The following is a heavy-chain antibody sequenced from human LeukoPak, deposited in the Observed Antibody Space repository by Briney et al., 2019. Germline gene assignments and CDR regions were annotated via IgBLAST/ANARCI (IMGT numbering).Heavy chain of an antibody. D-gene: IGHD3-16*01. J-gene: IGHJ4*02. CDR2: IIPILGIA. V-gene: IGHV1-69*10. CDR3: ARVDNDYVLAY. Sequence: ASVKVSCKGCGGTFLIYAISWVRQAPGQGLEWMGGIIPILGIANYAQKFQGRVTITADKSTSTAYMELSSLRSEDTAVYYCARVDNDYVLAYWGQGTLVTVSS. CDR1: GGTFLIYA.